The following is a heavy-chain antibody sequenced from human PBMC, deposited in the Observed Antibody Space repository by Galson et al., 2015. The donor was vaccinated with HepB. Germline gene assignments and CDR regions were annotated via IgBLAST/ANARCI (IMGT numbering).Heavy chain of an antibody. CDR3: ARDCGNDSGTYYLPNWFDP. CDR2: LWNDGSNK. V-gene: IGHV3-33*08. J-gene: IGHJ5*02. Sequence: SLRLSCAASGFTFSDYAMHWVRQAPGKGLEWVGVLWNDGSNKYYADSVKGRFTISRDNSKNTLYLQMNSLRAEDTAVYYCARDCGNDSGTYYLPNWFDPWGQGTLVTVSS. CDR1: GFTFSDYA. D-gene: IGHD3-22*01.